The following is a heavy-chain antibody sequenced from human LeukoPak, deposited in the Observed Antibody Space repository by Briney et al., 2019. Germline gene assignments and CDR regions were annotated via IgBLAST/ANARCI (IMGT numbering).Heavy chain of an antibody. V-gene: IGHV3-11*01. D-gene: IGHD5-12*01. J-gene: IGHJ6*03. CDR2: ISSSGSTI. CDR3: ARDAWNYYYYYMDV. CDR1: GFTFSDYY. Sequence: GGSLRLSCAASGFTFSDYYMSWIRQAPGKGLEWVSYISSSGSTIYYADSVKGRFTISRDNAKNSLYLQMSSLRAEDTAVYYCARDAWNYYYYYMDVWGKGTTVTVSS.